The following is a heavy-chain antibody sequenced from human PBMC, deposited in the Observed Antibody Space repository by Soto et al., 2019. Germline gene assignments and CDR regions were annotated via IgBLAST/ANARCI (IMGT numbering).Heavy chain of an antibody. CDR3: ARRDGSGSYESYYGMDV. Sequence: GESLKISCKGSGYSFTSYWISWVRQIPGKGLEWMGRIDPSDSYTNYSPSFQGHVTISADKSISTAYLQWSSLKASDTAMYYCARRDGSGSYESYYGMDVWGQGTTVTVSS. CDR1: GYSFTSYW. V-gene: IGHV5-10-1*01. CDR2: IDPSDSYT. J-gene: IGHJ6*02. D-gene: IGHD3-10*01.